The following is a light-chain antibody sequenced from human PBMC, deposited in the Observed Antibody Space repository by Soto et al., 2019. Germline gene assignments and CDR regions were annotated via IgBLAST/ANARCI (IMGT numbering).Light chain of an antibody. J-gene: IGKJ3*01. CDR1: QSVSSN. Sequence: ETVMTQSPATLSVSPGERLTLSCRASQSVSSNLAWYQQKPGQAPRLLIYDASTRATGIPARFSGSGSGTEFTLTISRLQSEDFAVYYCQQYNTWPLTFGPGTKVDIK. CDR3: QQYNTWPLT. CDR2: DAS. V-gene: IGKV3-15*01.